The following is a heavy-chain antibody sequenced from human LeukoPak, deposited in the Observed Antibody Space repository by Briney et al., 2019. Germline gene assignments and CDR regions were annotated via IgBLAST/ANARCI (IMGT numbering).Heavy chain of an antibody. J-gene: IGHJ4*02. CDR1: GYSFTDYW. Sequence: GESLKISCKASGYSFTDYWIGWGRQMPGKGLEWMAIIYPADSDARYTCSPSFQGQVTISADKSISTAYLQWSSLKASDTAMYYCARSTSGSFDYWGQGTPVTVSS. CDR3: ARSTSGSFDY. D-gene: IGHD3-10*01. CDR2: IYPADSDA. V-gene: IGHV5-51*01.